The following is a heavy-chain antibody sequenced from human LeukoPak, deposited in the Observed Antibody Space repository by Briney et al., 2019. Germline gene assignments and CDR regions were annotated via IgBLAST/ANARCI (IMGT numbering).Heavy chain of an antibody. Sequence: PGGSLRLSCAASGFTFSSYEMNWVRQAPGKGLEWVSYISSSGSTIYYADSVKGRFTISRDNAKNSLYLQMNSLRAEDTAVYYCARGPPLTYYYDSSGYYQRDYWGQGTLVTVSS. J-gene: IGHJ4*02. V-gene: IGHV3-48*03. D-gene: IGHD3-22*01. CDR1: GFTFSSYE. CDR2: ISSSGSTI. CDR3: ARGPPLTYYYDSSGYYQRDY.